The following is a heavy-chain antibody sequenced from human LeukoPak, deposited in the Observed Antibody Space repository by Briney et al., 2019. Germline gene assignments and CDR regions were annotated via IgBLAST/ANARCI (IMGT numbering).Heavy chain of an antibody. V-gene: IGHV4-59*01. J-gene: IGHJ6*03. CDR3: ARAAGPYYYYYMDV. CDR2: IYYSGST. CDR1: GGSISSYY. D-gene: IGHD6-19*01. Sequence: SETLSLTCTVSGGSISSYYWSWIRQPPGKGLEWIGSIYYSGSTNYNPSLKSRVTISVDTSKNQFSLKLSSVTAADTAVYYCARAAGPYYYYYMDVWGKGTTVTVSS.